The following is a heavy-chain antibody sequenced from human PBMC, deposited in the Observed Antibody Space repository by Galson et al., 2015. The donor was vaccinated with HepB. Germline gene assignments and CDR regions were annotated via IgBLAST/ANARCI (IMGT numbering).Heavy chain of an antibody. CDR3: AKAFTAIRAPWDY. J-gene: IGHJ4*02. CDR2: ISGSGGST. Sequence: SLRLSCAASGFTFSSYAMSWVRQAPGKGLEWVSAISGSGGSTYYADSVKGRFTISRDNSKNTLYLQMNSLRAEDTAVYYCAKAFTAIRAPWDYWGQGILVTVSS. V-gene: IGHV3-23*01. CDR1: GFTFSSYA. D-gene: IGHD2-2*02.